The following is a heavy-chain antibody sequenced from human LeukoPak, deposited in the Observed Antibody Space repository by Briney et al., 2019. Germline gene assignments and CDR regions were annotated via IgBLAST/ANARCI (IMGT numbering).Heavy chain of an antibody. J-gene: IGHJ4*02. Sequence: PGGSLRLSCAASGFTFSTYAMSWVRQAPGKGLEWVAVISYDGSSKYYADSVKGRFTISRDNSKNTLYLQMNCLRDDDTAVYSCSRYCTSTSCSEAYWGQGTLVTVSS. CDR1: GFTFSTYA. D-gene: IGHD2-2*01. CDR2: ISYDGSSK. CDR3: SRYCTSTSCSEAY. V-gene: IGHV3-30-3*01.